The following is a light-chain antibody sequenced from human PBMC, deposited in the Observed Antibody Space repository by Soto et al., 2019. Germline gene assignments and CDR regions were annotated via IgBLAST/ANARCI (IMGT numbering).Light chain of an antibody. CDR1: SSDVGGYNY. CDR3: SSYSGSSTLNYV. CDR2: EVS. Sequence: QSALTQPASVSGSPGQSITISCTGTSSDVGGYNYVSWYQQHPGKAPKLMIYEVSNRPSGVSNRFSGSKSDNTASLTISGLQAEDEADYYCSSYSGSSTLNYVFGTGTKVTVL. J-gene: IGLJ1*01. V-gene: IGLV2-14*01.